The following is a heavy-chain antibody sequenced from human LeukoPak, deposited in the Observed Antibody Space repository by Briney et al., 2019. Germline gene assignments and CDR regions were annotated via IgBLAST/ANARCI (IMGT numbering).Heavy chain of an antibody. CDR3: VTHYKWDLLVHAFDF. Sequence: GRSLRLSCAVSGIPFKKYGMHWVRQAPGKGLEWVATIWHDGSPTMYADSAKGRFTISRDDSKNMLYLQMNSLRAEDTAEYYCVTHYKWDLLVHAFDFWGQGTRVTVSS. V-gene: IGHV3-33*01. J-gene: IGHJ3*01. D-gene: IGHD1-26*01. CDR2: IWHDGSPT. CDR1: GIPFKKYG.